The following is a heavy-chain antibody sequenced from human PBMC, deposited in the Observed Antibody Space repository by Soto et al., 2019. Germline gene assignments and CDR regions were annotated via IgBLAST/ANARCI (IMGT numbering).Heavy chain of an antibody. V-gene: IGHV3-23*01. J-gene: IGHJ4*02. D-gene: IGHD6-19*01. CDR1: GFTFSSYA. Sequence: EVQLLESGGGLVQPGRSLRLSCAASGFTFSSYAMNWVRQAPGKGLEWVSAMSGTGGSPYYADSVKGRFTISRDNSKNTLYLQMNSLRVEDTAVFYCAKAGFRSGWSPSYFDYWGQGTLVTVSS. CDR3: AKAGFRSGWSPSYFDY. CDR2: MSGTGGSP.